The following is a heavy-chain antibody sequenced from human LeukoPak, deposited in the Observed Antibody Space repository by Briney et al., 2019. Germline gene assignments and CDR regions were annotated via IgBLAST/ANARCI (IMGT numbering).Heavy chain of an antibody. CDR3: ANGAWGDDYSDAY. J-gene: IGHJ4*02. CDR1: GFTFDDYA. V-gene: IGHV3-9*01. Sequence: GGSLRLSCAASGFTFDDYAMHWVRQAPGKGLERVSGISWNSGSIGYADSVKGRFTISRDNAKNSLYLQMNSLRTEDWAVYYCANGAWGDDYSDAYWGQGTLVIVSS. D-gene: IGHD4-11*01. CDR2: ISWNSGSI.